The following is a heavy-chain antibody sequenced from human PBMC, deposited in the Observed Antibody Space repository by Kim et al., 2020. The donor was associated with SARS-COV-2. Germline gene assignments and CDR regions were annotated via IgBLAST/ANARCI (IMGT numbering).Heavy chain of an antibody. CDR2: IYYSGST. V-gene: IGHV4-59*01. Sequence: SETLSLTCTVSGGSISSYYWSWIRQPPGKGLERIGYIYYSGSTNYNPSLKSRVTISVDTSKNQFSLKLSSVTAADTAVYYCARASSGWYDYFDLWGRGTLVTVSS. D-gene: IGHD6-19*01. CDR3: ARASSGWYDYFDL. J-gene: IGHJ2*01. CDR1: GGSISSYY.